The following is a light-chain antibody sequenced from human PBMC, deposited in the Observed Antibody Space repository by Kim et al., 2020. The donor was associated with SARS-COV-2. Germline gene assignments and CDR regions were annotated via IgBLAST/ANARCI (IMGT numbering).Light chain of an antibody. CDR2: QDL. CDR1: KLGDKY. V-gene: IGLV3-1*01. CDR3: QAWDSDTVV. Sequence: SYELTQQPSVSVSPGQTASITCSGDKLGDKYVCWYQQKPGQSPVLIIYQDLKRPSGIPERFSGSNSGSTATLTISGTQASDEGDYYCQAWDSDTVVFGGG. J-gene: IGLJ2*01.